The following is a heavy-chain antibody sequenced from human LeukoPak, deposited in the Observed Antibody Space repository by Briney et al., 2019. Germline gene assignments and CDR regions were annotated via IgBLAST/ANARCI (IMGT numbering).Heavy chain of an antibody. CDR3: ARAHHRRVYDYVWGSYPY. J-gene: IGHJ4*02. D-gene: IGHD3-16*02. CDR2: ISSSSSTI. V-gene: IGHV3-48*01. Sequence: GGSLRLSCAASGFTFSSYSMNWVRQAPGKGLEWVSYISSSSSTIYYADSVKGRFTISRDNAKNSLYLQMNSLGAEDTAVYYCARAHHRRVYDYVWGSYPYWGQGTLVTVSS. CDR1: GFTFSSYS.